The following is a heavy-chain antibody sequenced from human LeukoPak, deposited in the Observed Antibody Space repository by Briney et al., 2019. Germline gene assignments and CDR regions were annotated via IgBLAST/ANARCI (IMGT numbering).Heavy chain of an antibody. CDR3: ARGPPPDFDY. Sequence: PSQTLSLTCTVSGGSSSSGDYFWNWIRQPPGKGLGWIGYIYYSGSTYYNPSLKSRVTISVDTSKNQFSLKLSSVTAADTAVYYCARGPPPDFDYWGRGTLVTVSS. CDR1: GGSSSSGDYF. J-gene: IGHJ4*02. CDR2: IYYSGST. V-gene: IGHV4-30-4*08.